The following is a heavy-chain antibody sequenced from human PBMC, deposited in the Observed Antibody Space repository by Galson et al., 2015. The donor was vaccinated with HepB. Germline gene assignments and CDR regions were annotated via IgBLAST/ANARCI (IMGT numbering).Heavy chain of an antibody. CDR3: ATVIQVRGVVDY. V-gene: IGHV1-24*01. CDR1: GYTLTELS. J-gene: IGHJ4*02. CDR2: FDPEDGET. D-gene: IGHD3-10*01. Sequence: QSGAEVKKPGESLKISCKVSGYTLTELSMHWVRQAPGKGLEWMGGFDPEDGETIYAQKFQGRVTMTEDTSTDTAYMELSSLRSEDTAVYYCATVIQVRGVVDYWGQGTLVTVSS.